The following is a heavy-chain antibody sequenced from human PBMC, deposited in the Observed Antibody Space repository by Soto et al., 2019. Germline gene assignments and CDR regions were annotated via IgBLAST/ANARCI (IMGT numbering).Heavy chain of an antibody. D-gene: IGHD2-2*03. CDR3: AGYRGSYMDV. CDR1: GYSISSSNW. CDR2: IYYSGST. Sequence: SETLSLTCAVSGYSISSSNWWGWIRQPPGKGLEWIGYIYYSGSTNYNPSLKSRVTISVDTSKNQFSLKLSSVTAADTAVYYCAGYRGSYMDVWGKGTTVTVSS. J-gene: IGHJ6*03. V-gene: IGHV4-28*01.